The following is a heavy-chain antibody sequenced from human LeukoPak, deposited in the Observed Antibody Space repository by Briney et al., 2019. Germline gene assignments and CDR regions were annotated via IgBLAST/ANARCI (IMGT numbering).Heavy chain of an antibody. V-gene: IGHV3-48*01. J-gene: IGHJ4*02. Sequence: GGSLRLSCAASGFTFSSYSMNWARQAPGKGLEWVSYISSSSSTIYCADSVKGRFTISRDNAKNSLYLQMNSLRAEDTAVYYCAREGDGSPDSYFDYWGQGTLVTVSS. CDR1: GFTFSSYS. CDR3: AREGDGSPDSYFDY. D-gene: IGHD5-24*01. CDR2: ISSSSSTI.